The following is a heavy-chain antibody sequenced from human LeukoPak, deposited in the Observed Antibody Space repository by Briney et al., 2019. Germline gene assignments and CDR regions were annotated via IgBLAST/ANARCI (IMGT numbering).Heavy chain of an antibody. CDR2: INHSGST. Sequence: SETPSLACAVYGGFLSVDYGGWIRQPPGGGLGWNGEINHSGSTNYNPPLKSRVIIPENKSKNQFSLRLNSVTAADTAGYYCARGPARQLDYWGQGTLVTVSS. V-gene: IGHV4-34*01. CDR3: ARGPARQLDY. D-gene: IGHD6-6*01. CDR1: GGFLSVDY. J-gene: IGHJ4*02.